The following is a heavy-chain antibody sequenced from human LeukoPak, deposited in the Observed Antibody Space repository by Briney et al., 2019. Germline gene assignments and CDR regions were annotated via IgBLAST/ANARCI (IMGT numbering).Heavy chain of an antibody. D-gene: IGHD5-18*01. Sequence: GGSLRLSCAASGFTFSNYAMSWVRQAPGKGLEWVSVISDSGRSTLYADSVKGRFTISRDNSKHSLILQMNSLRAEDTAMYYCAKRDTSRQHYFDYWGQGTLVTVSS. V-gene: IGHV3-23*01. CDR3: AKRDTSRQHYFDY. CDR2: ISDSGRST. J-gene: IGHJ4*02. CDR1: GFTFSNYA.